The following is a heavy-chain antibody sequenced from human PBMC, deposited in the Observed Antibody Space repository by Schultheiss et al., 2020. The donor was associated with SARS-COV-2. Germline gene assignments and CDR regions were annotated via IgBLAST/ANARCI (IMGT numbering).Heavy chain of an antibody. Sequence: SETLSLTCAVYGGSFSGYYWSWIRQPPGKGLEWIGEINHSGSTNYNPSLKSRVTISVDTSKNQFSLKLSSVTAADTAVYYCARDHGGDFDYWGQGTLVTVSS. J-gene: IGHJ4*02. CDR2: INHSGST. CDR3: ARDHGGDFDY. D-gene: IGHD3-10*01. CDR1: GGSFSGYY. V-gene: IGHV4-34*01.